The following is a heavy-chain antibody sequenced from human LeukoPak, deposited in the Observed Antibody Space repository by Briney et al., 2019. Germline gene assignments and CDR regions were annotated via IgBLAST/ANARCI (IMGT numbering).Heavy chain of an antibody. CDR2: INHSGST. J-gene: IGHJ4*02. D-gene: IGHD2-2*01. Sequence: SETLSLTCAVYGGSFSGYYWSWIRQTPGKGPEWIGEINHSGSTNYNPSLKSRVTISVDTSKNQFSLKLSSVTAADTAVYYCARFPRRPYCSSTSCGVYWGQGTLVTVSS. CDR1: GGSFSGYY. CDR3: ARFPRRPYCSSTSCGVY. V-gene: IGHV4-34*01.